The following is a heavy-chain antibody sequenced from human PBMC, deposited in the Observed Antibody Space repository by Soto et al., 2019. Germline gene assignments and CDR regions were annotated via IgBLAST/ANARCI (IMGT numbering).Heavy chain of an antibody. CDR3: AKDFRIAAAGIDAFDI. V-gene: IGHV3-23*01. CDR1: GFTFSSYA. J-gene: IGHJ3*02. Sequence: GGSLRLSCAASGFTFSSYAMSWVRQAPGKGLEWVSAISCSGGSTYYADSVKGRFTISRDNSKNTLYLQMNSLRAEDTAVYYCAKDFRIAAAGIDAFDIWGQGTMVTVSS. CDR2: ISCSGGST. D-gene: IGHD6-13*01.